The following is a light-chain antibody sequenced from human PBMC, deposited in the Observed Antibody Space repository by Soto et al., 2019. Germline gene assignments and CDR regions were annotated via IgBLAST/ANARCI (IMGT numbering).Light chain of an antibody. CDR3: ATWDNRLNGYAV. V-gene: IGLV1-44*01. CDR2: SNI. CDR1: SSNIGSNT. Sequence: QSVLTQPPSASGTPGQRVTSSCSGSSSNIGSNTVNWYQQLPGTAPKLLIFSNIQRPSGVPDRFSGSKSGASASLAISGLQSEDEADYYCATWDNRLNGYAVFGGGTQLTVL. J-gene: IGLJ7*01.